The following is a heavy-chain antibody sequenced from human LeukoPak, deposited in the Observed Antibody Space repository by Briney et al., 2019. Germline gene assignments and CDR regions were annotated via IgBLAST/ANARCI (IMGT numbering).Heavy chain of an antibody. J-gene: IGHJ1*01. V-gene: IGHV4-4*07. CDR2: IHTNGGT. CDR1: GDSISSYY. CDR3: HSGAVAAPSTEAEYFQH. Sequence: SETLSLTCTVSGDSISSYYWTWIRQPAGKGLEWIGRIHTNGGTNYNPSLKSRVTISVDTSKNQFSLKLSSVTAADTAVYYCHSGAVAAPSTEAEYFQHWGQGTLVTVSS. D-gene: IGHD6-19*01.